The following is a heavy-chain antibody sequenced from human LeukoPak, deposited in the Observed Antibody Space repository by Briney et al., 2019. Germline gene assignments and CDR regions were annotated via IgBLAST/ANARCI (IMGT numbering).Heavy chain of an antibody. CDR1: GFTFTSSA. CDR2: MVVGSGDT. CDR3: AADFRGSYDN. J-gene: IGHJ4*02. V-gene: IGHV1-58*02. D-gene: IGHD1-26*01. Sequence: SVKVSCKASGFTFTSSAMKWVRQARGQRLEWIGWMVVGSGDTNYAQKFQERVTITRDMSTSTAYMELSSLRCEDTAVYYCAADFRGSYDNWGQGTLVTVSS.